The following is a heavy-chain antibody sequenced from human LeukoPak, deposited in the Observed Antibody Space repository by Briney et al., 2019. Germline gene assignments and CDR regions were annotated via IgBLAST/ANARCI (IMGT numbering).Heavy chain of an antibody. CDR3: ARTYMLRGVQRFDS. CDR1: GFSLGTSGMC. V-gene: IGHV2-70*11. Sequence: SGPALVKPTQTLTLTCTFSGFSLGTSGMCVSWIRQPPGKALEWLARIDWDDGKYYNTSLKTRLTISKDTSKNQVVLAVTNMDTVDTATYYCARTYMLRGVQRFDSWGQGTLVTVSS. J-gene: IGHJ4*02. D-gene: IGHD3-10*01. CDR2: IDWDDGK.